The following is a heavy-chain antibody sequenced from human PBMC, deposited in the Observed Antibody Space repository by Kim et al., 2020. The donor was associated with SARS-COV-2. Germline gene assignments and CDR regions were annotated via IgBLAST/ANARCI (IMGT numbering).Heavy chain of an antibody. CDR3: ARPGTYYYGSGSYYQFDY. V-gene: IGHV1-69*01. Sequence: GRVTITADESTSTAYMELSSLRSEDTAVYYCARPGTYYYGSGSYYQFDYWGQGTLVTVSS. J-gene: IGHJ4*02. D-gene: IGHD3-10*01.